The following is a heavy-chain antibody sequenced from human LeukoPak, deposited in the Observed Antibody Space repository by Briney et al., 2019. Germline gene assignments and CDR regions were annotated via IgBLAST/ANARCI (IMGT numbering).Heavy chain of an antibody. V-gene: IGHV3-49*04. CDR2: IRDKPYGEAT. CDR1: GFNFGEYT. Sequence: PGRSLRLSCIASGFNFGEYTMSWVRQAPGKGLEWVGFIRDKPYGEATKYAASVKGRFTFSRDDSKSIVSLQMSSLITEDTAVYYCARGGASRFDLWGQGTLVIVSS. CDR3: ARGGASRFDL. J-gene: IGHJ4*02. D-gene: IGHD3-10*01.